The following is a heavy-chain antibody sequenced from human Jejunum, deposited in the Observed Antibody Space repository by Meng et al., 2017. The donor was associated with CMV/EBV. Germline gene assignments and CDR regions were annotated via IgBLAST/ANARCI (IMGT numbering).Heavy chain of an antibody. J-gene: IGHJ4*02. D-gene: IGHD2-21*02. Sequence: TFNTYVMHWVRQAPGKGLEWVALISYDGTYKYYADSVRGRFTISRDNSKNTLYLQMNSLRTEDTAVYYCARDGGRAISMGGGDPFDYWGQGTLVTVSS. CDR1: TFNTYV. CDR3: ARDGGRAISMGGGDPFDY. CDR2: ISYDGTYK. V-gene: IGHV3-30-3*01.